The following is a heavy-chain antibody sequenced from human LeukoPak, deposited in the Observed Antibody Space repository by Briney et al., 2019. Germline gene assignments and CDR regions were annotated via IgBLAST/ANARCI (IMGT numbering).Heavy chain of an antibody. CDR2: ISSSASTI. CDR1: GFTFSRYE. CDR3: GAARQYVGAFDI. J-gene: IGHJ3*02. Sequence: GGSLRLSCAASGFTFSRYELYWVRQAPGKGLEWVSYISSSASTIKYADSVKGQFTISRGDAKKSLYLQMNSLRAEDTAIYYCGAARQYVGAFDIWGQGTRVTVSS. V-gene: IGHV3-48*03. D-gene: IGHD3-16*01.